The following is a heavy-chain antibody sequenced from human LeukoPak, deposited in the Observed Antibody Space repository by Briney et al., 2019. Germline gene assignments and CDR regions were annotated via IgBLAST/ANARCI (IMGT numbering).Heavy chain of an antibody. CDR2: INHSGST. CDR1: GGSFSGYY. V-gene: IGHV4-34*01. J-gene: IGHJ4*02. CDR3: ARGENPLNTHIAIIDY. Sequence: SETLSLTCAVYGGSFSGYYWSWIRQPPGKGLEWIGEINHSGSTNYNPSLKSRVTISVDTSKNQFSLKLSSVTAADTAVYYCARGENPLNTHIAIIDYWGQGTLVTVSS. D-gene: IGHD5-12*01.